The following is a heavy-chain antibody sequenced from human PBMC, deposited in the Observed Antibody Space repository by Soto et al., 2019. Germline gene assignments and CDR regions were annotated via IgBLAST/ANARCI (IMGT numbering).Heavy chain of an antibody. J-gene: IGHJ6*02. CDR1: GYTFTGYY. V-gene: IGHV1-2*02. CDR3: AKDMRGFVPPRDFWSGYYPTEPDSVYNGMDV. Sequence: GASVKVSCKASGYTFTGYYMHWVRQAPGQGLEWMGWINPNSGGTNYAQKFQGRVTMTRDTSISTAYMELNSLRAEDTALYYCAKDMRGFVPPRDFWSGYYPTEPDSVYNGMDVWGQGTTVTVSS. CDR2: INPNSGGT. D-gene: IGHD3-3*01.